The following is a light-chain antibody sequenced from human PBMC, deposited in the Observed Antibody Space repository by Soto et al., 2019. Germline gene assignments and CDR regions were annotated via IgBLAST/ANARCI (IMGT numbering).Light chain of an antibody. V-gene: IGKV1-5*03. J-gene: IGKJ1*01. CDR2: NVS. Sequence: DIQMTQSPSTLPASVGDRVTITCRASQTIGNWLAWYQQKPGKVPKLLIYNVSSLESGVPSRFSVSGSGTEFTLTSSILQPDDFATYYCQQCHFYWTFGQGTKVEIK. CDR3: QQCHFYWT. CDR1: QTIGNW.